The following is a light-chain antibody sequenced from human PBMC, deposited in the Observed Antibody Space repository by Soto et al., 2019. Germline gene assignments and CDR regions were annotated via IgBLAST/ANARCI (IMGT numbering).Light chain of an antibody. V-gene: IGKV3-20*01. CDR2: GAS. CDR1: QSVSSNY. Sequence: EILLTQSPGTLSLSPGERATLSCRASQSVSSNYLAWYQQKPGQAPRLLIYGASSRATGITDRFSGSGSGTDFTLTISRLEPEEFAVYYCQRYGTSPLAFGGGTKVEIK. CDR3: QRYGTSPLA. J-gene: IGKJ4*01.